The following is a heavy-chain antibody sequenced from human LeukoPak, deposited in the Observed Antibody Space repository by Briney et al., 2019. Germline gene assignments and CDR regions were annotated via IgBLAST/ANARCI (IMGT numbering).Heavy chain of an antibody. Sequence: SETLSLTCTVSGGTIDDHYWNWVRQPPGKGLEWIGHIYYSGTTNYNPSLKSRVTILLDTSKNQFPLRLNSVTAADTAVYYCARVELNYDYTKRDVFDIWGQGTMVTVSS. D-gene: IGHD3-16*01. V-gene: IGHV4-59*11. CDR2: IYYSGTT. CDR3: ARVELNYDYTKRDVFDI. CDR1: GGTIDDHY. J-gene: IGHJ3*02.